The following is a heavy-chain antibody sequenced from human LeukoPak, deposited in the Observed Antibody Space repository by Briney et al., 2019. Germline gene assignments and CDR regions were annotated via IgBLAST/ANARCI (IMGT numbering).Heavy chain of an antibody. CDR2: TSDRGDYI. CDR1: GFTFTSYS. J-gene: IGHJ4*02. Sequence: GGSLRLSCAASGFTFTSYSMSWVRQAPGKGLEWVSGTSDRGDYIYYADSVKGRFTISRDNAKNSLYLQMNNLRAEDTAVYYCARVSDTFGELYWGQGTLVTVSS. V-gene: IGHV3-21*01. D-gene: IGHD3-10*01. CDR3: ARVSDTFGELY.